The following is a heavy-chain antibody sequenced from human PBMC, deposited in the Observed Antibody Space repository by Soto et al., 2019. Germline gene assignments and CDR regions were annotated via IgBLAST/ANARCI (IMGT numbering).Heavy chain of an antibody. Sequence: LRLSCAASGFTFSSYAMSWVRQAPGKGLEWVSAISGSGGSTYYADSVKGRFTISRDNSKNTLYLQMNSLRAEDTAVYYCARDHLRPLYYDSSYIYYGMDVWGQGTTVTVS. CDR2: ISGSGGST. V-gene: IGHV3-23*01. CDR3: ARDHLRPLYYDSSYIYYGMDV. D-gene: IGHD3-22*01. J-gene: IGHJ6*02. CDR1: GFTFSSYA.